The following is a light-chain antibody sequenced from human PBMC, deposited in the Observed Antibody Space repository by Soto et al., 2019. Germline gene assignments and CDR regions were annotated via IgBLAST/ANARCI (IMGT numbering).Light chain of an antibody. CDR2: HAS. CDR3: LQHNHFPWT. V-gene: IGKV1-5*01. J-gene: IGKJ1*01. Sequence: ITITQSPSTLPASVGDRVTITCRASQSIDRWVAWYQQKPGKAPKILIYHASSLETGVPSRFSGSGSGTEFTLTISSLQPEDFATCFCLQHNHFPWTFGQGTKVDIK. CDR1: QSIDRW.